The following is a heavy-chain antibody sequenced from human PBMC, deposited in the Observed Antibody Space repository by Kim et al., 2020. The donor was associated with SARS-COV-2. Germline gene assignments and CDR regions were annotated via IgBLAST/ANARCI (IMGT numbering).Heavy chain of an antibody. Sequence: YSPSCEGQVTMSADKSIHTAYLQRSSLKASDTAMYYCARRDYNSGWFFDFWGQGTLVTVSS. CDR3: ARRDYNSGWFFDF. D-gene: IGHD6-19*01. J-gene: IGHJ4*02. V-gene: IGHV5-51*01.